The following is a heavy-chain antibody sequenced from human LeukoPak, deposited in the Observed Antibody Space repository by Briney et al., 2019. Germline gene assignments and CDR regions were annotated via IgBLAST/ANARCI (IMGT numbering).Heavy chain of an antibody. D-gene: IGHD3-10*01. CDR1: GFTFDDYG. Sequence: PGGSLRLSCAASGFTFDDYGMSWVRQAPGKGLEWVSGINWNGDSRGYADSVKGQFTISRDNAKNSLYLQMNSLRVEDTALYYCARKAYYYGSGSYVPPFDPWGQGTLVTVSS. CDR3: ARKAYYYGSGSYVPPFDP. J-gene: IGHJ5*02. V-gene: IGHV3-20*04. CDR2: INWNGDSR.